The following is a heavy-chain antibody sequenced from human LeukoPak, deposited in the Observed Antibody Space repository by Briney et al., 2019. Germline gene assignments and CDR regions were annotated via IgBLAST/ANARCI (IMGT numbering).Heavy chain of an antibody. CDR1: GFTFSSYG. J-gene: IGHJ6*02. D-gene: IGHD6-13*01. CDR2: INSDGSTT. CDR3: ASAAAGTRNGMDV. V-gene: IGHV3-74*01. Sequence: GGSLRLSCAASGFTFSSYGMHWVRRAPGKGLVWVSRINSDGSTTSYADSVKGRFTISRDNARNTLYLQMNSLRAEDTAVYHCASAAAGTRNGMDVWGQGTTVTVSS.